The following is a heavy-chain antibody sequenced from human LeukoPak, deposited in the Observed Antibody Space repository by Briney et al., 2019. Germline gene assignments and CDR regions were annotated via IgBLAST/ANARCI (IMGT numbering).Heavy chain of an antibody. CDR1: GGSISSGDYY. J-gene: IGHJ4*02. CDR2: IYYSGGT. Sequence: SETLSLTCTVSGGSISSGDYYWSWIRQPPGKGLEWIGYIYYSGGTYYNPSLKSRVTISVDTSKNQFSLKLSSVTAADTAVYYCARDSSGSYGDYGGLTDYWGQGTLVTVSS. D-gene: IGHD4-17*01. CDR3: ARDSSGSYGDYGGLTDY. V-gene: IGHV4-30-4*01.